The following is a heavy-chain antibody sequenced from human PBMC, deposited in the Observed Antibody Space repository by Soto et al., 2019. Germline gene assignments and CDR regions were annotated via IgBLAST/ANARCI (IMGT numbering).Heavy chain of an antibody. Sequence: PSQTLSLTCAISGDSVSSNSAAWNWIRQSPSRGLEWLGRTYYRSKWYNDYTVSVKSRITINPDTSKNQFSLQLNSVTPEDTAVYYCARDLSHYYDSSGYYSPSTYFDYWGQGTLVTVSS. CDR2: TYYRSKWYN. CDR1: GDSVSSNSAA. CDR3: ARDLSHYYDSSGYYSPSTYFDY. J-gene: IGHJ4*02. D-gene: IGHD3-22*01. V-gene: IGHV6-1*01.